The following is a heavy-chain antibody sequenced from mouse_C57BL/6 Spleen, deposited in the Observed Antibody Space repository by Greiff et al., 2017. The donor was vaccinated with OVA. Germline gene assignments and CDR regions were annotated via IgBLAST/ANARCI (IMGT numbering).Heavy chain of an antibody. CDR1: GYAFSGSW. Sequence: QVQLKQSGPELVKPGASVKISCKASGYAFSGSWMNWVKQRPGKGLEWIGRIYPGDGDTNYNGKFKGKATLTADKSSSTAYMQLSSLTSEDSAVYLCARMSTTVVARYFGDWGTGTTVTVSA. J-gene: IGHJ1*03. CDR2: IYPGDGDT. D-gene: IGHD1-1*01. V-gene: IGHV1-82*01. CDR3: ARMSTTVVARYFGD.